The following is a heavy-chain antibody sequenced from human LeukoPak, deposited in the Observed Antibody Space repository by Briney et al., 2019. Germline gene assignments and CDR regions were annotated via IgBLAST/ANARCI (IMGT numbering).Heavy chain of an antibody. CDR1: GGSISSGDYY. V-gene: IGHV4-30-4*08. CDR3: VRWTGLSDAFDI. J-gene: IGHJ3*02. Sequence: SQTLSLTCTVSGGSISSGDYYWSWIRQPPGKGLEWIGYIYYSGSTYYNPSLKSRVTISVDTSKNQFSLKLSSVTAADTAVYYCVRWTGLSDAFDIWGQGTMVTVSS. CDR2: IYYSGST. D-gene: IGHD3/OR15-3a*01.